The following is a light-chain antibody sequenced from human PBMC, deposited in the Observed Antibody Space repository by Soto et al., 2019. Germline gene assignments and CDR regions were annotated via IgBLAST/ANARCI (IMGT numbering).Light chain of an antibody. Sequence: EIVMTQSPVTLSVSPGERATLSCRASQSVSSNLAWYQQKPGQAPRLLIYGASTRATGIPARFSGGGSGTEFTLTISSLQSEDFAVYYCQQYNNWPPWTFGQGTKVDIK. CDR2: GAS. CDR3: QQYNNWPPWT. J-gene: IGKJ1*01. V-gene: IGKV3-15*01. CDR1: QSVSSN.